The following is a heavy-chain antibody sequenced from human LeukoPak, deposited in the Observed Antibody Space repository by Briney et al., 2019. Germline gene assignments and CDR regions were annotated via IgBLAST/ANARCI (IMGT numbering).Heavy chain of an antibody. CDR2: ISSSSRYI. D-gene: IGHD3-10*01. CDR3: ARDYYGSGSYYPETFDY. Sequence: GGSLRLSCAASGFTVSSYSMNWVRQAPGQGLEWVSSISSSSRYIYYADSVKGRFTSSRDNAKNSLYLQMNSLRAEDTAVYYCARDYYGSGSYYPETFDYWGQGTLVTVSS. V-gene: IGHV3-21*01. CDR1: GFTVSSYS. J-gene: IGHJ4*02.